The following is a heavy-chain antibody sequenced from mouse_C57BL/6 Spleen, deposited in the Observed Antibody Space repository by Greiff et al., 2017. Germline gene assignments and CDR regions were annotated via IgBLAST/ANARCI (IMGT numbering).Heavy chain of an antibody. Sequence: QVHVKQSGAELVRPGTSVKMSCKASGYTFTNYWIGWAKQRPGHGLEWIGDIYPGGGDTHYNEQFKGKATLTADKSSSTAYMQFSSLTSEDSAIYYCARGTAQAYFDYWGQGTTLTVSS. CDR3: ARGTAQAYFDY. D-gene: IGHD3-2*02. CDR2: IYPGGGDT. J-gene: IGHJ2*01. CDR1: GYTFTNYW. V-gene: IGHV1-63*01.